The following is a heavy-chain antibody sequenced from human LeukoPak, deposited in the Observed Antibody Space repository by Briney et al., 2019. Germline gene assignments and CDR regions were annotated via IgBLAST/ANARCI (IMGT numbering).Heavy chain of an antibody. CDR2: IYYSGST. J-gene: IGHJ6*02. CDR3: ARDRADCSSTSCYGYYYYYGMDV. CDR1: GGSISSGGYY. D-gene: IGHD2-2*01. V-gene: IGHV4-31*03. Sequence: KPSQTLSLTCTVSGGSISSGGYYWSWILQHPGKGLEWIGYIYYSGSTYYNPSLKSRVTISADTSKNQFSLKLSSVTAADTAVYYCARDRADCSSTSCYGYYYYYGMDVWGQGTTVTVSS.